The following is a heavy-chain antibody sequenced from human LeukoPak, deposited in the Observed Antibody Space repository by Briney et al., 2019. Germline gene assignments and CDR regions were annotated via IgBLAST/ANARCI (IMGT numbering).Heavy chain of an antibody. J-gene: IGHJ6*02. V-gene: IGHV3-48*01. CDR1: GFSFSSYS. CDR2: ISSGGSPT. D-gene: IGHD6-19*01. CDR3: ARDNSSGWSDFHYYGIDV. Sequence: GGSLRLSCAASGFSFSSYSMNWVRQAPGKGLEWISYISSGGSPTYYADSVKGRSVISRDSAKNSLYLRMNSLRAEDTAVYYCARDNSSGWSDFHYYGIDVWGQGTTVIVSS.